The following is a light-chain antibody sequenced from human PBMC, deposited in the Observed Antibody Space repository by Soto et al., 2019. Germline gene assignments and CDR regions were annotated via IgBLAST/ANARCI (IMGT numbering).Light chain of an antibody. CDR2: VAS. CDR3: QQYGDSPRGT. Sequence: EVVLTQSPASLSLSPGERATLSCGASQIVSSNYLAWYQQNPGLAPRLLIYVASSRATGVPDRFRGSGSGTDFTLPINSLEPEDFAVYYCQQYGDSPRGTFGGGTKVEIK. V-gene: IGKV3D-20*01. CDR1: QIVSSNY. J-gene: IGKJ4*01.